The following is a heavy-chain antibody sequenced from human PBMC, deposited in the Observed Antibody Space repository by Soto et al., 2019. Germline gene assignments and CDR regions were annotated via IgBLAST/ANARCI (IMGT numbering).Heavy chain of an antibody. CDR1: GGSIRSGGYY. J-gene: IGHJ5*02. Sequence: SETLSLTYTVSGGSIRSGGYYWTWIRQHPGKGLEWIGYIYYTGSTYYNPSLKSRVTISVDTSKNQFSLKLSSVTAADTAVYYCARASFGYCSSTSCRSNWFDPWGQGTLVTVSS. CDR2: IYYTGST. CDR3: ARASFGYCSSTSCRSNWFDP. D-gene: IGHD2-2*03. V-gene: IGHV4-31*03.